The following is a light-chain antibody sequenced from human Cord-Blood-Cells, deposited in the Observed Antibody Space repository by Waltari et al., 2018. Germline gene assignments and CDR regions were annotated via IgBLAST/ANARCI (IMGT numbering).Light chain of an antibody. V-gene: IGLV3-19*01. CDR3: NSRDSSGNHWV. CDR1: SLRRYY. Sequence: SSELTQDPAVSVALDPTVRITCQADSLRRYYASRYQQKPGQAPVLVIYGKNNRPSGIPDRFSGSSSGNTASLTITGAQAEDEADYYCNSRDSSGNHWVFGGGTKLTVL. CDR2: GKN. J-gene: IGLJ3*02.